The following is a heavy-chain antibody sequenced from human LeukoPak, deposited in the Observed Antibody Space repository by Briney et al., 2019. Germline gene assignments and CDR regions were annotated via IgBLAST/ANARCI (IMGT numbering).Heavy chain of an antibody. V-gene: IGHV3-48*03. Sequence: GGSLRLSCAASGFTFSSYEMNWVRQAPGKGLEWVSYISSSGSTIYYANSVKGRFTISRDNAKNSLYLQMNSLRAEDTAVYYCAELGITMIGGVWGKGTTVTISS. CDR1: GFTFSSYE. D-gene: IGHD3-10*02. J-gene: IGHJ6*04. CDR3: AELGITMIGGV. CDR2: ISSSGSTI.